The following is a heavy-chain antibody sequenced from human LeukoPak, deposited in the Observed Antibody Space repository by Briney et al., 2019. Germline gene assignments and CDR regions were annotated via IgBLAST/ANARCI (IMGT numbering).Heavy chain of an antibody. CDR3: ARGGVYYYDSSGRD. Sequence: SVKVSCKASGGTFSSYAISWVRQAPGQGLEWMGGIIPIFGTANYAQKFQGRVTITADESTSTAYMELSSLRSEDTAVYYCARGGVYYYDSSGRDWGQGTLVTVSS. D-gene: IGHD3-22*01. V-gene: IGHV1-69*13. CDR1: GGTFSSYA. CDR2: IIPIFGTA. J-gene: IGHJ4*02.